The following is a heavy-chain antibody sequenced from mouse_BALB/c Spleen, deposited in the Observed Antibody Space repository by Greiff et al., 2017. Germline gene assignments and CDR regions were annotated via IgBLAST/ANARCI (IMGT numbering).Heavy chain of an antibody. Sequence: EVQRVESGGGLVQPGGSRKLSCAASGFTFSSFGMHWVRQAPEKGLEWVAYISSGSSTIYYADTVKGRFTISRDNPKNTLFLQMTSLRSEDTAMYYCARSEGPNYFDYWGQGTTLTVSS. CDR2: ISSGSSTI. J-gene: IGHJ2*01. CDR1: GFTFSSFG. V-gene: IGHV5-17*02. D-gene: IGHD3-3*01. CDR3: ARSEGPNYFDY.